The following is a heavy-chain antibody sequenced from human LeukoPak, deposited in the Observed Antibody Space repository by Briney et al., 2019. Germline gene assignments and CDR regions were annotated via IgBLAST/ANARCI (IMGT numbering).Heavy chain of an antibody. V-gene: IGHV5-51*01. D-gene: IGHD5-18*01. CDR1: GSPFTSYW. J-gene: IGHJ4*02. CDR3: ARFERRYSSNY. CDR2: IYPGDSDT. Sequence: GEPLKISCKGSGSPFTSYWIGWVRQMHGKGLEWMGIIYPGDSDTSYSPSCQAQVTISADKSISTAYLQWSSLKASDTAMYYCARFERRYSSNYWGQGTLVTVSS.